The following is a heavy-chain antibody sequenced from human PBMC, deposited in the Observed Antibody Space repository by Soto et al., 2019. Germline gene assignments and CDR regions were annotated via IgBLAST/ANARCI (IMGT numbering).Heavy chain of an antibody. D-gene: IGHD3-9*01. CDR1: GFTFKNYW. V-gene: IGHV3-74*01. Sequence: GGSLRLSCEASGFTFKNYWMHWVRQAPGKGLVWVSRINSDGSNRRYADSVQGRFTISRDNAKNTLFLQMNSLRAEDTAVYYCAKAYSAILNGFTPLFDYWGQGTLVTVSS. CDR3: AKAYSAILNGFTPLFDY. CDR2: INSDGSNR. J-gene: IGHJ4*02.